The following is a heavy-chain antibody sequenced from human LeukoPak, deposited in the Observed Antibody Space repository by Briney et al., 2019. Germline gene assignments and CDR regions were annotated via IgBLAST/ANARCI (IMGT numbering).Heavy chain of an antibody. CDR1: GGSISSTNW. CDR3: ARGWTGTGVY. D-gene: IGHD3-10*01. Sequence: SETLSLTCAVSGGSISSTNWWTWVRPPPGKGLEWIGKIYHDGSTNYHPSLKSRVTISVDKSKNQFSLKLSSVTAADTAVYYFARGWTGTGVYWGQGTLVTVSS. J-gene: IGHJ4*02. V-gene: IGHV4-4*02. CDR2: IYHDGST.